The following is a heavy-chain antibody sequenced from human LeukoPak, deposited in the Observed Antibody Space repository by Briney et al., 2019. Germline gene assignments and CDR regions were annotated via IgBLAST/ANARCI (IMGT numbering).Heavy chain of an antibody. J-gene: IGHJ4*02. CDR2: INPNSGGT. CDR3: AREVISSSWFPFDY. Sequence: ASVKVSCKASGYSFTDYYMHWVRQAPGQGHEWMGWINPNSGGTNYAQKFQGRVTMTRDTSISTAYMELSRLRSDDTAVYYCAREVISSSWFPFDYWGTGTLVTVSS. D-gene: IGHD6-13*01. CDR1: GYSFTDYY. V-gene: IGHV1-2*02.